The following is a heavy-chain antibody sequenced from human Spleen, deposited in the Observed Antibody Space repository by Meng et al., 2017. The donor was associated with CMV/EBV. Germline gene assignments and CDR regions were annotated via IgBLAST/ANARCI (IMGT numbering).Heavy chain of an antibody. CDR1: GDSIRSNNW. Sequence: EVSGDSIRSNNWWSWIRQSQSPGKGLEWIGEIYHSGSTNYKPSLKSRVTISLDKSKNQYSMRLTSVTAADTAVYYCARNGHYSLDSWSQGTLVTVSS. CDR3: ARNGHYSLDS. V-gene: IGHV4-4*02. D-gene: IGHD3-22*01. J-gene: IGHJ4*02. CDR2: IYHSGST.